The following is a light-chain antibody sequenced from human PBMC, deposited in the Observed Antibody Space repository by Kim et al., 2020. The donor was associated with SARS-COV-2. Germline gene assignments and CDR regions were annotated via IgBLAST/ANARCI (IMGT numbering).Light chain of an antibody. J-gene: IGLJ2*01. CDR3: QVWNTSTEHPV. V-gene: IGLV3-21*04. CDR1: NIGSKS. Sequence: SYELTQPPSVSVAPGKTARISCGGNNIGSKSVHWYQQKPGQAPVLVIYYDSDRPSGIPERFSGSNSGNTATLTISRVEAGDEGDYYCQVWNTSTEHPVFGGWTKLTVL. CDR2: YDS.